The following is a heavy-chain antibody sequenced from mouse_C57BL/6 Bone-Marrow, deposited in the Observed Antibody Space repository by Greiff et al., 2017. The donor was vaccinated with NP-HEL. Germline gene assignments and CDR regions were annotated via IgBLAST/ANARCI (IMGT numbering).Heavy chain of an antibody. CDR1: GYTFTSYW. J-gene: IGHJ1*03. Sequence: QVQLQQPGAELVKPGASVKLSCKASGYTFTSYWMQWVKQRPGQGLEWIGEIDPSDSYTNYNQKFKGKATLTVDTSSSTAYMQLISLTSEDSAVYYCARGYYGRRYFDVWGTGTTVTVSS. D-gene: IGHD1-1*01. CDR2: IDPSDSYT. V-gene: IGHV1-50*01. CDR3: ARGYYGRRYFDV.